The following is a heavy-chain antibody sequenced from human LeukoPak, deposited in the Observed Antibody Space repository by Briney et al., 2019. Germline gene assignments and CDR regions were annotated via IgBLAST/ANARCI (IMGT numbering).Heavy chain of an antibody. V-gene: IGHV3-21*01. D-gene: IGHD3-9*01. CDR2: ITSSGRYI. CDR3: ARDNYDILTGSLSWERAEYFQH. Sequence: KPGGSLRLSCAASGFTFSSYSMNWVRQAPGKGLEWVSSITSSGRYIYYADSVKGRFTISRDNSENSLYLQMNSLRAEDTAVYYCARDNYDILTGSLSWERAEYFQHWGQGTLVTVSS. CDR1: GFTFSSYS. J-gene: IGHJ1*01.